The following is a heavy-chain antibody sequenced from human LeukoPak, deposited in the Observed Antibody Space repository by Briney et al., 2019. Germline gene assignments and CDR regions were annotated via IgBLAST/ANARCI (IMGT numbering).Heavy chain of an antibody. CDR1: GGTFSSYA. V-gene: IGHV1-69*06. J-gene: IGHJ6*03. CDR3: ARAPELRYYYYMDV. Sequence: ASVKVSCKASGGTFSSYAISWVRQAPGQGLEWMGGIIPIFGTANYAQKFQGRVTITADKSTSTAYMELSSLRSEDTAVYYCARAPELRYYYYMDVWGKGTTVTVSS. CDR2: IIPIFGTA. D-gene: IGHD1-7*01.